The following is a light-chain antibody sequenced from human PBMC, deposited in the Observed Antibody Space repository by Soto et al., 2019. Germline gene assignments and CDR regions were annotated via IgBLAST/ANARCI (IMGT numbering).Light chain of an antibody. J-gene: IGLJ2*01. V-gene: IGLV2-23*01. CDR2: EGS. Sequence: QSALTQPASVSGSPGQSITISCTGTNNDVGSSNLVSWYQQDPGKAPKFLIYEGSKRPSGISNRFSGSKSGNTASLSISGLQAEDEADYYCCSFATSDSVVFGGGTKLTVL. CDR1: NNDVGSSNL. CDR3: CSFATSDSVV.